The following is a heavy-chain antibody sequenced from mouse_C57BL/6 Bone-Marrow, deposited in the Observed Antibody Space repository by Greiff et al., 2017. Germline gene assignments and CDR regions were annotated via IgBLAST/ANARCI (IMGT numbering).Heavy chain of an antibody. Sequence: VKLLESGPELVKPGASVKISCKASGYAFSSSWLNWVKQRPGKGLAWIGRIYPGDGDTNYNGKFKGKATLTADKSSSTAYMQLSSLTSEDSAVYCCARSITTVVKFDDWGQGTTLTVSS. V-gene: IGHV1-82*01. CDR1: GYAFSSSW. J-gene: IGHJ2*01. CDR3: ARSITTVVKFDD. CDR2: IYPGDGDT. D-gene: IGHD1-1*01.